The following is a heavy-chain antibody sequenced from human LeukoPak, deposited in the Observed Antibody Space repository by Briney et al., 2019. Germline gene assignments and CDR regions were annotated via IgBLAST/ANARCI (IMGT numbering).Heavy chain of an antibody. Sequence: SQTLSLTCAVSGGSISSGGYYWSWIRQPPGKGLEWIGYIFYSGSTNYNPSLKSRVTMSVDTSKNQFSLKLSSVTAADTAVYYCARTGYCSSASCYTASRPYYYYYMDVWGKGTTVTVSS. D-gene: IGHD2-2*02. V-gene: IGHV4-61*08. CDR2: IFYSGST. J-gene: IGHJ6*03. CDR3: ARTGYCSSASCYTASRPYYYYYMDV. CDR1: GGSISSGGYY.